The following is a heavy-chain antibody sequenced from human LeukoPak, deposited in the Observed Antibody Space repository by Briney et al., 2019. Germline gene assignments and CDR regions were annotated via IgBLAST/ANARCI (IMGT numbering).Heavy chain of an antibody. D-gene: IGHD6-6*01. CDR1: GGSFSGYY. CDR2: INHSGST. V-gene: IGHV4-34*01. J-gene: IGHJ4*02. CDR3: ARGLGYSSSSGQFDY. Sequence: SETLSLTCAVYGGSFSGYYWSWIRQPPGKGLEWIGEINHSGSTNYNPSLKSRVTISVDTSKNQFSLKLSSVTAADTAVYYCARGLGYSSSSGQFDYWGQGTLVTVSS.